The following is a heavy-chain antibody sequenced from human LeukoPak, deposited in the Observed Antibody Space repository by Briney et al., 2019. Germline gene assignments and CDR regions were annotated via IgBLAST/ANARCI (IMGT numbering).Heavy chain of an antibody. Sequence: SETLSLTCTVSGGSISSGSYYWSWIRQPAGRGLEWIGRIYTSGSTNYNPSLKSRVTISVDTSKNQFSLKLSSVTAADTAVYYCARDASWRRDGYNPWGQGTLVTVSS. J-gene: IGHJ4*02. D-gene: IGHD5-24*01. CDR1: GGSISSGSYY. CDR3: ARDASWRRDGYNP. CDR2: IYTSGST. V-gene: IGHV4-61*02.